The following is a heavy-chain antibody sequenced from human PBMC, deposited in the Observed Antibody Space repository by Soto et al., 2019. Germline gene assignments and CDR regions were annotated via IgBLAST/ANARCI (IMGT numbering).Heavy chain of an antibody. CDR1: GFTFSTCA. CDR3: ARGDGDY. CDR2: ISDDGSNK. Sequence: QVQLVESGGGVVQPGRSLRLSCAASGFTFSTCAMHWVRQAPGKGLEWVAFISDDGSNKYYADSVKGRFAISRDNSRNTLYLQMNSLRAEDTAVYYCARGDGDYWGQGTLVIVSS. V-gene: IGHV3-30*09. J-gene: IGHJ4*02.